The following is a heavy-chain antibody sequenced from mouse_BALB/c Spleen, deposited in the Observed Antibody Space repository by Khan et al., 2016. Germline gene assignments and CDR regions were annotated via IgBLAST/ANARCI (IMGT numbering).Heavy chain of an antibody. CDR2: ISDGGSYT. CDR3: ARGGLRRGFAY. CDR1: GFTFSDYY. V-gene: IGHV5-4*02. D-gene: IGHD2-4*01. J-gene: IGHJ3*01. Sequence: EVELVESGGGLVKPGGSLKLSCAASGFTFSDYYMYWVRQTPAKRLEWVATISDGGSYTYYPDSVKGRFTISRDNAKNNLYLQMSSLKSEDTAMXYCARGGLRRGFAYWGQGTLVTVSA.